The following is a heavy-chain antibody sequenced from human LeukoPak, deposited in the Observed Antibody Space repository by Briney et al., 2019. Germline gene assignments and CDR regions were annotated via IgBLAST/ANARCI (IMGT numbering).Heavy chain of an antibody. CDR3: AREGGLWFGELFVFDY. Sequence: GGSLRLSCAASGFTFSSYSMNWVRQAPGKGLEWVSSISSSSSYIYYADSVKGRFTISRDNAKNSLYLQMNSLRAEDTAVYYCAREGGLWFGELFVFDYWGQGTLVTVS. CDR2: ISSSSSYI. CDR1: GFTFSSYS. V-gene: IGHV3-21*01. J-gene: IGHJ4*02. D-gene: IGHD3-10*01.